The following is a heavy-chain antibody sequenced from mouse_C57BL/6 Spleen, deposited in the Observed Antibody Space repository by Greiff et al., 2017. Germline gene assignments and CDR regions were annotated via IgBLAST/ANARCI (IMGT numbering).Heavy chain of an antibody. J-gene: IGHJ4*01. CDR1: GYTFTSYW. CDR2: INPSSGYT. D-gene: IGHD1-1*01. V-gene: IGHV1-7*01. Sequence: VQRVESGAELAKPGASVKLSCKASGYTFTSYWMHWVKQRPGQGLEWIGYINPSSGYTKYNQKFKDKATLTADKSSSTAYMQLSSLTYEDSAVYYCARGYYGSSHYYAMDYWGQGTSVTVSS. CDR3: ARGYYGSSHYYAMDY.